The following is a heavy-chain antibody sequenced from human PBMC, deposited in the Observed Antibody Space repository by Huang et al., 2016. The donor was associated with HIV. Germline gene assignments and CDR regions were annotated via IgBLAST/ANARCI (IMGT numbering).Heavy chain of an antibody. CDR2: IYYSGDT. J-gene: IGHJ4*02. CDR3: ARHFGSWSGYFDS. Sequence: QLQLQESGPGLVRPSETLSLICTVSGGSITDSNYYWGWIRQPPGKGLEWIGNIYYSGDTDYNPSLKSRVTMSVDTSKTRVALDIRSVAVADTAIYYCARHFGSWSGYFDSWGQGTLVPVSS. D-gene: IGHD3-10*01. CDR1: GGSITDSNYY. V-gene: IGHV4-39*01.